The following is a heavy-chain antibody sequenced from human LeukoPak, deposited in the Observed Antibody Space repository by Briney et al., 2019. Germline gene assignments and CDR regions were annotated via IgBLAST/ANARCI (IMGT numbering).Heavy chain of an antibody. D-gene: IGHD3-10*01. CDR3: ARHVRYYYGSGSYNNWFDP. Sequence: SETLCLTCAVYGGSFSGYYWSWIRQPPGKGLEWIGEINHSGSTNYNPSLKSRVTISVDTSKNQFSLKLSSVTAADTAVYYCARHVRYYYGSGSYNNWFDPWGQGTLVTVSS. J-gene: IGHJ5*02. CDR1: GGSFSGYY. V-gene: IGHV4-34*01. CDR2: INHSGST.